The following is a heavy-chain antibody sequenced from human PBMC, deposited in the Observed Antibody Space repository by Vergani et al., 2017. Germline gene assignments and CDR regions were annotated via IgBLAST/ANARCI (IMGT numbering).Heavy chain of an antibody. CDR1: GGSISSYY. D-gene: IGHD3-3*01. CDR3: ARGLRFLEWS. J-gene: IGHJ6*04. V-gene: IGHV4-59*08. CDR2: IYYSGST. Sequence: QVQLQESGPGLVKPSETLSLTCTVSGGSISSYYWSWIRQPPGKGLEWIGYIYYSGSTNYNPSLKSRVTISVDTSKNQFSLKLSSVTAADTAVYYCARGLRFLEWSRGKGTTVTVSS.